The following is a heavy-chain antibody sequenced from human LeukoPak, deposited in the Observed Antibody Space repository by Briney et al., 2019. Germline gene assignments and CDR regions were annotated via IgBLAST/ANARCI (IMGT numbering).Heavy chain of an antibody. J-gene: IGHJ6*03. D-gene: IGHD6-13*01. CDR1: GGTFSSYA. CDR3: ARDVWIAAGFRYYYYMDV. Sequence: SVKVSCKASGGTFSSYAISWVRQAPGQGLEWMGGIIPIFGTANYAQKFQGRVTITADESTSTAYMELSSLRSEDTAVYYGARDVWIAAGFRYYYYMDVWGKGTTVTVSS. V-gene: IGHV1-69*01. CDR2: IIPIFGTA.